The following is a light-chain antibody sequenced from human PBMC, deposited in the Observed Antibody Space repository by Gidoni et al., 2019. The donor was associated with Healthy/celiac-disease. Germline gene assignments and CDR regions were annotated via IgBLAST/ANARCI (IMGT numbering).Light chain of an antibody. J-gene: IGLJ2*01. Sequence: QPVLTQPPSASASLGASVPLPCTLSSGYSNYKVAWYQQRPGKGPRFVMRVGTGGIVGSKGDGIPDRFSVLGSGLNRYLTIKNIQEEDESDYHCGADHGSGSNFAVVFGGGTKLTVL. V-gene: IGLV9-49*01. CDR2: VGTGGIVG. CDR1: SGYSNYK. CDR3: GADHGSGSNFAVV.